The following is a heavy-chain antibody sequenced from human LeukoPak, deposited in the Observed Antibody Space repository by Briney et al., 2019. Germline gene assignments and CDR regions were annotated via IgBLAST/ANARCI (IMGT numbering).Heavy chain of an antibody. D-gene: IGHD3-10*02. CDR2: ISYDGSNE. CDR3: AELGITMIGGV. J-gene: IGHJ6*03. Sequence: GGSLRLSCAASGFIFSNYGMHWVRQAPGKGLEWVAVISYDGSNEYYSDSVKGRFTISRDNAKNSLYLQMNSLRAEDTAVYYCAELGITMIGGVWGKGTTVTISS. V-gene: IGHV3-30*18. CDR1: GFIFSNYG.